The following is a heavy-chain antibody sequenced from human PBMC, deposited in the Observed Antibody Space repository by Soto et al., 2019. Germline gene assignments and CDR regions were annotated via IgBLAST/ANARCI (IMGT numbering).Heavy chain of an antibody. CDR1: GDSIKNYF. Sequence: SETLSLTCPVSGDSIKNYFWSWVRQPPGQGLEWIGHFYHSGTTTYSHALKRRGTRSIDQSKNQFSLRLNSVTAADTAVYFCARDPGYCTNGVCPIFDCWGQG. CDR3: ARDPGYCTNGVCPIFDC. D-gene: IGHD2-8*01. CDR2: FYHSGTT. J-gene: IGHJ4*02. V-gene: IGHV4-59*01.